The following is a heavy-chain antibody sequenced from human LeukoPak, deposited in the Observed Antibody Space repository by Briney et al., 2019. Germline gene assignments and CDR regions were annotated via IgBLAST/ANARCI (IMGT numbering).Heavy chain of an antibody. J-gene: IGHJ5*02. CDR1: GGSISSSSYY. CDR2: HYYSGST. V-gene: IGHV4-39*01. D-gene: IGHD6-13*01. CDR3: ARPGSSSWYSWFDP. Sequence: SETLSLTCTVSGGSISSSSYYWGWFRQPPGQGLEWIGSHYYSGSTYYNPSLKSRVTTSVDAAKNQFSLKLSSVPAADTAVYDCARPGSSSWYSWFDPWGQGTLATVSS.